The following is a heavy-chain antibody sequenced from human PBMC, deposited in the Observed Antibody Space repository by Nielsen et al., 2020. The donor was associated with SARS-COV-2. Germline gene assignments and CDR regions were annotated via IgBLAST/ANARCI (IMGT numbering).Heavy chain of an antibody. D-gene: IGHD3-3*01. CDR2: INPSGSGT. V-gene: IGHV3-74*01. CDR3: AGGADFWSGTQKYYMDV. CDR1: GFTFSSYG. J-gene: IGHJ6*04. Sequence: GESLKISCAASGFTFSSYGMHWVRQAPGQGLVWVSRINPSGSGTAYADSVKGRFAVSRDNAENTVVLQIHSLRFEDTAVYYCAGGADFWSGTQKYYMDVWGKGTTVTVSS.